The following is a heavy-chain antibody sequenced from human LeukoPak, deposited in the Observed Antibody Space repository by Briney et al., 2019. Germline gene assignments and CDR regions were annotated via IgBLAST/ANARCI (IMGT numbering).Heavy chain of an antibody. V-gene: IGHV4-34*01. CDR2: INHSGST. CDR1: VGSFSGYY. J-gene: IGHJ6*03. Sequence: SETLSLTCAVYVGSFSGYYWSWIRQPPGKGLEWIGEINHSGSTNYNPSLKSRVTISVDTSKNQFSLKLSSVTAADTAVYYCARAVSGYYHRISYYYYYMDVWGKGTTVTISS. D-gene: IGHD3-22*01. CDR3: ARAVSGYYHRISYYYYYMDV.